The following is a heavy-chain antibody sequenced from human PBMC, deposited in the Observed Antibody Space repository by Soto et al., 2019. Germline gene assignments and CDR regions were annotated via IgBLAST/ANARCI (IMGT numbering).Heavy chain of an antibody. J-gene: IGHJ4*02. CDR1: GGSFSGYY. Sequence: QVQLQQWGAGLLKPSETLSLTCAVYGGSFSGYYWSWIRQPPGKGLEGIGEFNHSGSTNYNPSLKSRVTRSVDTSKNQFPLKLSSVTAADTAVYYCARGRGRQRTFDYWGQGTLVTVSS. V-gene: IGHV4-34*01. CDR3: ARGRGRQRTFDY. CDR2: FNHSGST. D-gene: IGHD3-16*01.